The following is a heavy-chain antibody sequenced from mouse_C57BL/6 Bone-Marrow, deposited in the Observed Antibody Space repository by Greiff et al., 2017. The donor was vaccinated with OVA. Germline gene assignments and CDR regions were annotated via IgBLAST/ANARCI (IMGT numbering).Heavy chain of an antibody. Sequence: VQLQQPGAELVRPGSSVKLSCKASGYTFTSYWMHWVKQRPIQGLEWIGNIDPSDSETHYNQKFKDKATLTVDKSSSTASMQLSSLTSEDSAVYYCARSGLYDYDDWYFDVWGTGTTVTVSS. J-gene: IGHJ1*03. CDR3: ARSGLYDYDDWYFDV. CDR1: GYTFTSYW. V-gene: IGHV1-52*01. D-gene: IGHD2-4*01. CDR2: IDPSDSET.